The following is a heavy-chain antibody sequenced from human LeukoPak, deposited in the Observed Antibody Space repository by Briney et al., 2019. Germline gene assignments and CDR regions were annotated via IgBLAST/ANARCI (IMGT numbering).Heavy chain of an antibody. Sequence: SETLSLTCTASGGSISTYYWSWIRQPAGKDLEWIGHIYSSGSTNYTPSLKSRVTMSVDTSKNQLSLKLNSVTAADTAVYYCARGYGSGSNWFDPWGQGTLVIVSS. V-gene: IGHV4-4*07. CDR2: IYSSGST. J-gene: IGHJ5*02. D-gene: IGHD3-10*01. CDR3: ARGYGSGSNWFDP. CDR1: GGSISTYY.